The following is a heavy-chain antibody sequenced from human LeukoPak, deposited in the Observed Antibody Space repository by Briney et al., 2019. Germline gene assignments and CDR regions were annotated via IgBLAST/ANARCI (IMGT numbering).Heavy chain of an antibody. V-gene: IGHV3-7*03. CDR2: INQDGSEK. J-gene: IGHJ4*02. D-gene: IGHD3-10*01. CDR3: ARDSMVRGVIPPPSDY. Sequence: GGSLRLSCAASGFTFSSYWMSWVRQAPGKGLEWVANINQDGSEKYSVDSVKGRFTISRDNAKNSLYLQMNSLRAEDTAVYYCARDSMVRGVIPPPSDYWGQGTLVTVSS. CDR1: GFTFSSYW.